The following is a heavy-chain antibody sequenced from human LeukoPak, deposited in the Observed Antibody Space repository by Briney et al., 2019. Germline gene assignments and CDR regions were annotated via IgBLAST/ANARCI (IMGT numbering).Heavy chain of an antibody. CDR2: ISSSSSYT. CDR1: GLTFSSYS. CDR3: ARAPSNDDIVVVPAAPYYMDV. Sequence: GGSLRLSCGASGLTFSSYSMNWVRQAPGKGLEWVSSISSSSSYTYYADSVKGRFTISRDNAKNSLYLQMNSLRAEDTAVYYCARAPSNDDIVVVPAAPYYMDVWRKGTTVTVSS. D-gene: IGHD2-2*01. J-gene: IGHJ6*03. V-gene: IGHV3-21*01.